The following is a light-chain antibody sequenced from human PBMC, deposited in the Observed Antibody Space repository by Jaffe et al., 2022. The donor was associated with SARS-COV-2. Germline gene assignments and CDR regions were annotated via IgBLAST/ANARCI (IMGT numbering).Light chain of an antibody. CDR3: QKYDSAPHT. CDR2: AAS. Sequence: DIQMTQSPSSLSASVGDRVTLTCRASQGISNSLAWYQQKPGKVPKLLIYAASTLQSGVPSRFSGSGSGTDFTLTVSSLQPEDVATYYCQKYDSAPHTFGQGTKLEIK. CDR1: QGISNS. V-gene: IGKV1-27*01. J-gene: IGKJ2*01.